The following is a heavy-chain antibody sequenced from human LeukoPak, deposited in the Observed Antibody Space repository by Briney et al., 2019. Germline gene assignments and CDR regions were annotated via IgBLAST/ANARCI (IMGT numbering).Heavy chain of an antibody. V-gene: IGHV1-8*01. J-gene: IGHJ6*04. CDR2: MNPNTGDT. CDR3: ARDPYYGSGRYRYGMDV. D-gene: IGHD3-10*01. CDR1: GYTFITYD. Sequence: WASVKVSCKTSGYTFITYDINWVRQATGQGLEWMGWMNPNTGDTGYAQKFQGRVTLTRNTSISTAYMELSSLRSEDTAVYYCARDPYYGSGRYRYGMDVWGKGTTVTISS.